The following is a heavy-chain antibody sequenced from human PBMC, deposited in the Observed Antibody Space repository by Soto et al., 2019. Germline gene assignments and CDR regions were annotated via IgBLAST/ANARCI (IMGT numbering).Heavy chain of an antibody. Sequence: GGSLRLSCAASGFTVSSNYMSWVRQAPGKGLEWVSVIYSGGSTYYADSVKGRFTISRDNSKNTLYLQMNSLRAEDTAVYYCARAGSSGWTYYFDYWGQGTLVTVSS. V-gene: IGHV3-53*01. J-gene: IGHJ4*02. CDR1: GFTVSSNY. CDR2: IYSGGST. D-gene: IGHD6-25*01. CDR3: ARAGSSGWTYYFDY.